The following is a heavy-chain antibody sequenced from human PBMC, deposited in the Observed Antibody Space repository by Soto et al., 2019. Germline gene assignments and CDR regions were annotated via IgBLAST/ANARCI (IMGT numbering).Heavy chain of an antibody. CDR1: GFTFDDYA. Sequence: EVQLVESGGGLVQPGRSLRLSCAASGFTFDDYAMHWVRQAPGKGLEWVSGISWNSGSIGYADSVKGRFTISRDNAKNSLYRQMNSLRAEDTALYYCAKDSPITGSGYVQKGGGYYYYMDVWGKGTTVTVSS. D-gene: IGHD5-12*01. CDR2: ISWNSGSI. CDR3: AKDSPITGSGYVQKGGGYYYYMDV. V-gene: IGHV3-9*01. J-gene: IGHJ6*03.